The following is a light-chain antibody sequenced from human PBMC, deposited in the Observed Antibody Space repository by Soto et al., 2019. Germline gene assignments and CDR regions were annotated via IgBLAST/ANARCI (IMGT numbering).Light chain of an antibody. V-gene: IGKV3-15*01. CDR2: GAS. CDR3: QQRSDWRIT. Sequence: EIVVTQSPATLAVSPGERATLSCRASQSVSSNLAWYQQKPGQAPRLLIYGASTRATGIPARFSGSGSGTDFTLTISSLEPEDFAVYYCQQRSDWRITFGQGTRLEI. CDR1: QSVSSN. J-gene: IGKJ5*01.